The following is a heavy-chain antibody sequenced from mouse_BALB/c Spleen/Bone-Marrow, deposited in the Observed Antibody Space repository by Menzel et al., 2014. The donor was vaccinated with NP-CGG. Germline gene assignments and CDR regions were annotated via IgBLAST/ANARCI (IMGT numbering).Heavy chain of an antibody. CDR3: ARVIYWYFDV. CDR1: GYTFSNYW. V-gene: IGHV1-9*01. Sequence: QVQLQQSGAELMKPGASVKISCKATGYTFSNYWIEWIKQRPGHGLEWIGDILPGGGSTDYNENFKVKATFTADTSSNTAYMQLSSLTSEDSAVYYCARVIYWYFDVWGAGTTVTVSS. CDR2: ILPGGGST. J-gene: IGHJ1*01.